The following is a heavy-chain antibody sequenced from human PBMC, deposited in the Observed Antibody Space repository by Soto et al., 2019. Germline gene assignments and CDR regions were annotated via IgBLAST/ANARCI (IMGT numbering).Heavy chain of an antibody. CDR3: ARFSQLWLGDAFDI. V-gene: IGHV4-61*01. Sequence: QVQLQESGPGLVNPSETLSLTCTVSGGSVSSGSYYWSWIRQPPGKGLEWIGYIYYSGSTNYNPYLKSRVTISVYTPKNQCSLKLRSVTAADTAVYYCARFSQLWLGDAFDIWCQWTMVTVSS. CDR2: IYYSGST. D-gene: IGHD5-18*01. J-gene: IGHJ3*02. CDR1: GGSVSSGSYY.